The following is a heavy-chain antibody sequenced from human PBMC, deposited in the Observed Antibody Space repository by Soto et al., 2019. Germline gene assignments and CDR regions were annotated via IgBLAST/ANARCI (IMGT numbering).Heavy chain of an antibody. J-gene: IGHJ4*02. CDR2: IYYRGDT. V-gene: IGHV4-59*01. CDR3: ARVSRVSRYYFEY. Sequence: QVQLQESGPGLVKPSETLSLSCSVSGGSINNYYWTWIRQPPGKELEWIGYIYYRGDTNYNPSLKSRVTISVDTSKNQFSLKQRSVTAADTAVYYCARVSRVSRYYFEYWGQGILVTVSS. CDR1: GGSINNYY.